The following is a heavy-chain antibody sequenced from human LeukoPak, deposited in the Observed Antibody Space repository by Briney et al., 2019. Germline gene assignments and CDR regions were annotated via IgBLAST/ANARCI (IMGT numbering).Heavy chain of an antibody. V-gene: IGHV3-66*01. CDR2: IYSGGST. D-gene: IGHD3-22*01. Sequence: GGSLRLSCAASGFTVSSNYVSWVRQAPGKGLEWVSVIYSGGSTYYADSVKGRFTISRDNAKNSLYLQMNSLRDEDTAVYYCARDRSPYESSAYYLDYWGQGTLVTVSS. CDR1: GFTVSSNY. J-gene: IGHJ4*02. CDR3: ARDRSPYESSAYYLDY.